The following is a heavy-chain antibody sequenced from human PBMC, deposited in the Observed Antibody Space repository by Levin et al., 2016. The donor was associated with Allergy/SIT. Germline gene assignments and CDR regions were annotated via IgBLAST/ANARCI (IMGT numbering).Heavy chain of an antibody. D-gene: IGHD2-2*01. J-gene: IGHJ5*02. CDR3: ASAVVVEGIMEEWFDP. CDR1: GVSITSGNYY. CDR2: IYYTGNT. V-gene: IGHV4-30-4*01. Sequence: SETLSLTCTVSGVSITSGNYYWSWIRQPPGKGLEWIGYIYYTGNTYYNPSLKSRLTISLDTPKNQFSLKLGSVTVADTAVYYCASAVVVEGIMEEWFDPWGQGALVTVSS.